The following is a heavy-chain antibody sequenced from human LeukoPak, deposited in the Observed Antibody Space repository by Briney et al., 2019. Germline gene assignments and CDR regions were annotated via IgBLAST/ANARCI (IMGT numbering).Heavy chain of an antibody. D-gene: IGHD6-19*01. CDR2: ISYDGSNK. CDR1: GFTFSSYG. J-gene: IGHJ6*02. CDR3: AKVLRQWLVGAGMDV. Sequence: GGSLRLFCAASGFTFSSYGMHWVRQAPGKGLEWVAVISYDGSNKYYADSVKGRFTISRDNSKNTLYLQMNSLRAEDAAVYYCAKVLRQWLVGAGMDVWGQGTTVTVSS. V-gene: IGHV3-30*18.